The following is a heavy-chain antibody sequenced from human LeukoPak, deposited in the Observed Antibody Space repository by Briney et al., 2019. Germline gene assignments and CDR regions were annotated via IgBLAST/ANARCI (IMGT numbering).Heavy chain of an antibody. CDR2: IYHSGST. CDR1: GGSISSSNW. J-gene: IGHJ4*02. Sequence: SETLSLTCAVSGGSISSSNWWSWVRQPPGKGLEWIGEIYHSGSTNYNPSLKSRVTISVDTSKNQFSLKLSSVTAADTAVYYCARVNRDSSGYYYFDYWGQGTLVTVSS. CDR3: ARVNRDSSGYYYFDY. V-gene: IGHV4-4*02. D-gene: IGHD3-22*01.